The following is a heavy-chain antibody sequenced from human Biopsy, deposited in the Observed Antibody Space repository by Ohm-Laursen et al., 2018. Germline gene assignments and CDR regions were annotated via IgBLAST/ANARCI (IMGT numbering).Heavy chain of an antibody. CDR3: VRGGSGSFPFDY. J-gene: IGHJ4*02. V-gene: IGHV4-4*07. Sequence: TLSLTCTVSGGSINSYYWSWMRQPAGKGLEWIGRLFTSGTTNYSPSLNNRVTMSVDTSKNQFYLRLTSVTAADTAVYYCVRGGSGSFPFDYWGPGTLVTVSS. CDR1: GGSINSYY. D-gene: IGHD3-10*01. CDR2: LFTSGTT.